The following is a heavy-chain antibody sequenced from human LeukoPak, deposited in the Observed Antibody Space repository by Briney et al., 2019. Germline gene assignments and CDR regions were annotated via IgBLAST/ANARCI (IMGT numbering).Heavy chain of an antibody. Sequence: GGSLRLSCAASGFTFSSYWMSWVRQAPGKGLEWVSLVSNSGGATYYADSVKGRFTISRDNSKNTVYVRMNSLRADDTALYYCAKGGSSNWANFDYWGQGTLVTVSS. J-gene: IGHJ4*02. V-gene: IGHV3-23*01. CDR1: GFTFSSYW. D-gene: IGHD6-13*01. CDR2: VSNSGGAT. CDR3: AKGGSSNWANFDY.